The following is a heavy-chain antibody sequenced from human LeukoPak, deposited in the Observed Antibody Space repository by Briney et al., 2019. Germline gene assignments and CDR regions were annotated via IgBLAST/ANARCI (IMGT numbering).Heavy chain of an antibody. D-gene: IGHD2-2*02. V-gene: IGHV3-21*01. CDR3: ARDILGYCSSTSCYTPFDY. CDR2: ISSSSSYI. CDR1: GFTFSSYS. J-gene: IGHJ4*02. Sequence: GGSLRLSCAASGFTFSSYSMNWVRQAPGKGLEWVSSISSSSSYIYHADSVKGRFTISRDNAKNSLYLQMNSLRAEDTAVYYCARDILGYCSSTSCYTPFDYWGQGTLVTVSS.